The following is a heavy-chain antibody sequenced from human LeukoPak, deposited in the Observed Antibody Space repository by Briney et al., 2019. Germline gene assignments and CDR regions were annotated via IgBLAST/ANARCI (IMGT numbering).Heavy chain of an antibody. J-gene: IGHJ4*02. Sequence: ASVKVSCKASGYTFTSYDINWVRQATGQGLEWMGWINPNSGNTGYAQRFQGRVTMTRNTSISTAYMELSSLRSEDTAVYYCARVGCSSTSCYRGGFDYWGQGTLVTVSS. CDR1: GYTFTSYD. V-gene: IGHV1-8*01. CDR2: INPNSGNT. D-gene: IGHD2-2*02. CDR3: ARVGCSSTSCYRGGFDY.